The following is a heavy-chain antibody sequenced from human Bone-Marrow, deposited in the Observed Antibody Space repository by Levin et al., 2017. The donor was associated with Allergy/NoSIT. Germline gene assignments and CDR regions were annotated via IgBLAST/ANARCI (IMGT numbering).Heavy chain of an antibody. V-gene: IGHV1-24*01. CDR1: GYSLTELS. CDR2: FDPEDGDT. CDR3: ATPTSGYFGGLDF. J-gene: IGHJ4*02. D-gene: IGHD5-12*01. Sequence: GASVKVSCKLPGYSLTELSMHWVRQAPGKGLEWMGGFDPEDGDTIYAQNFQGRVTLTEDTSTDTAYLEVTNLTSADTAVYYCATPTSGYFGGLDFWGQGTLVSVSS.